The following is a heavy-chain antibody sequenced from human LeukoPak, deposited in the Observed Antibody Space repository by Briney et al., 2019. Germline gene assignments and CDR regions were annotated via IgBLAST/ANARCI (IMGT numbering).Heavy chain of an antibody. CDR3: ARDNNWNYPDY. V-gene: IGHV3-74*01. CDR1: GFTFSNHW. CDR2: ISGDGSST. D-gene: IGHD1-7*01. J-gene: IGHJ4*02. Sequence: GGSLRLPCAASGFTFSNHWMHRVRQAPGKGLVWVSRISGDGSSTRYADSVKGRFTISRDNAKNTLFLQMNSLRAEDTAVYYCARDNNWNYPDYWGQGTLVTVSS.